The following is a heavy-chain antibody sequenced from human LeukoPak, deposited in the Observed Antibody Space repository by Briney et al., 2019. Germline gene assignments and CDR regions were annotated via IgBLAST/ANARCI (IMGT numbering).Heavy chain of an antibody. CDR1: GFTFSNYA. J-gene: IGHJ4*02. D-gene: IGHD2-2*01. CDR3: AKDVRGTYAPDY. Sequence: GGSLRLSCAASGFTFSNYAMSWVRQTPGKGLEWVSTISVNGGSTYSADSEKGRFTISRDNSKNTLYLQMNSLRAEDTAIYYCAKDVRGTYAPDYWGQGTLVTVSS. CDR2: ISVNGGST. V-gene: IGHV3-23*01.